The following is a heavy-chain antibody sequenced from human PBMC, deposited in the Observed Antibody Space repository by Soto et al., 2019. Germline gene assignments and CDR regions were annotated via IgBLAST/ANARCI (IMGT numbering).Heavy chain of an antibody. D-gene: IGHD3-22*01. Sequence: QVTLKESGPVLVKPTETLTLTCTVSGFSLSNARMGVSWIRQPPGKALEWLAHIFSNDEKSYSTSLKSRLTISKDTSKSQVVLTMTNMDPVDTATYFCAQMTYDSSGYPFNFDYWGQGTLVTVSS. CDR1: GFSLSNARMG. CDR3: AQMTYDSSGYPFNFDY. J-gene: IGHJ4*02. CDR2: IFSNDEK. V-gene: IGHV2-26*01.